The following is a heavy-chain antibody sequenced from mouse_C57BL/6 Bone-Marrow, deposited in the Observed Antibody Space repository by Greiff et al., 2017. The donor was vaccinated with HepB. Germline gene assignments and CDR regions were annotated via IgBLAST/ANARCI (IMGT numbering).Heavy chain of an antibody. V-gene: IGHV1-55*01. Sequence: VQLQQPGAELVKPGASVKMSCKASGYTFTSYWITWVKQRPGQGLEWIGDIYPGSGSTNYNEKFKSKATLTVDTSSSTAYMQLSSLTSEDSAVYYCARWDYYGSRRYFDVWGTGTTVTVSS. CDR2: IYPGSGST. J-gene: IGHJ1*03. CDR3: ARWDYYGSRRYFDV. CDR1: GYTFTSYW. D-gene: IGHD1-1*01.